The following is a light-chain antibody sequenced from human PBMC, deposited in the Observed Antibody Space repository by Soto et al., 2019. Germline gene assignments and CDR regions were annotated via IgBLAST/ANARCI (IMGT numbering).Light chain of an antibody. J-gene: IGLJ3*02. CDR3: AAWDSGLSAVV. Sequence: QSVLTQPPSVSAAPGQKVAISCSGSTSNIGNNYVSWYQQLPEEAPKLLIYDTDKRPSGIPDRFSGSKSGTSATLGITGLQTGDEAEYYCAAWDSGLSAVVFGGGTKLTVL. V-gene: IGLV1-51*01. CDR2: DTD. CDR1: TSNIGNNY.